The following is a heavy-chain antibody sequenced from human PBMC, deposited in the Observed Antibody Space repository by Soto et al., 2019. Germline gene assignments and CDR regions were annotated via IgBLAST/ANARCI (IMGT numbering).Heavy chain of an antibody. V-gene: IGHV4-30-4*01. D-gene: IGHD7-27*01. Sequence: QVQLQGSGPRLVKPSQTLSLTCTVSGDSISDVNYYWSWIRQSPDKGLEWIGNIYDGGTTYSNPSLKGRLTVSIDTSKNQFFLQLSSMSAADTAVYYCTRVPSGDKFDYWGQGTLVTVSS. CDR3: TRVPSGDKFDY. CDR2: IYDGGTT. J-gene: IGHJ4*02. CDR1: GDSISDVNYY.